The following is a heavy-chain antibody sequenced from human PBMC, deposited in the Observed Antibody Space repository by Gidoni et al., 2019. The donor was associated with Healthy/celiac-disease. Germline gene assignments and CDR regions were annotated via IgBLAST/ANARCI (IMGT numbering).Heavy chain of an antibody. V-gene: IGHV3-33*01. J-gene: IGHJ4*02. CDR1: GFTFSRYG. Sequence: QVQLVEAGGGVVQPGRSLRISCAASGFTFSRYGMHWVRQAPGKGLEWVAVIWFDGSNEYYADSVKGRFTISRDNSKNTLYLQMNSLRAEDTAVYYCARDYGYFDYWGQGTLVTVSS. D-gene: IGHD4-17*01. CDR3: ARDYGYFDY. CDR2: IWFDGSNE.